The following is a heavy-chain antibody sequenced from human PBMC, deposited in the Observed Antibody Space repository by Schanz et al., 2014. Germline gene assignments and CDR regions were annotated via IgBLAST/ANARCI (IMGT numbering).Heavy chain of an antibody. J-gene: IGHJ3*02. CDR3: ARGIITMVRGGDVGAFDM. Sequence: QAQLVESGGGVVQPGRSLRLSCAASGFAFRSYAMHWVRQAPGKGLEWAALISHDGNNKHYVDSVEGRFTISRDSSKNTLYLQMNSLRAEDTAVYYCARGIITMVRGGDVGAFDMWGQGTMVTVSS. V-gene: IGHV3-30-3*01. CDR1: GFAFRSYA. D-gene: IGHD3-10*01. CDR2: ISHDGNNK.